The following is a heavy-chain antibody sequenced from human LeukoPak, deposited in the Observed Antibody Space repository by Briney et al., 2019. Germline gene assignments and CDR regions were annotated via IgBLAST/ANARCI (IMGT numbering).Heavy chain of an antibody. CDR1: GFTFDNFA. Sequence: GGSLRLSCAASGFTFDNFAMTWVRQAPGKGLEWVSGISRSGVSTYYIDSVKGRFIISRDNSKNTLYLQMNSVSAEDTAVYYCAKDRAYYHLWDGYYRNWFDPWGQGTLVIVSS. CDR2: ISRSGVST. V-gene: IGHV3-23*01. J-gene: IGHJ5*02. CDR3: AKDRAYYHLWDGYYRNWFDP. D-gene: IGHD3-3*02.